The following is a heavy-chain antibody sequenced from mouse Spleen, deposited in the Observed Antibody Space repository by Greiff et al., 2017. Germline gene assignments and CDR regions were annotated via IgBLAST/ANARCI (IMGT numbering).Heavy chain of an antibody. CDR1: GFTFSSYA. V-gene: IGHV5-9-1*01. D-gene: IGHD1-1*02. CDR2: ISSGGSYT. CDR3: ARPYGYAMDY. Sequence: DVKLVESGGGLVKPGGSLKLSCAASGFTFSSYAMSWVRQTPEKRLEWVATISSGGSYTYYPDSVKGRFTISRDNAKNTLYLQMSSLRSEDTAMYYCARPYGYAMDYWGQGTSVTVSS. J-gene: IGHJ4*01.